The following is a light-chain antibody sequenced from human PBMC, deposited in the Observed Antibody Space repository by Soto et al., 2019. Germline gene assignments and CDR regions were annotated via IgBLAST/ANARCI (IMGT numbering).Light chain of an antibody. Sequence: QSVLTQPPSASGTPGQRVTISCSGNNSNIGSNYVHWYQHLPGTAPKLLIYRNNQRPSGVPDRFFGSKSGTSASLAIGGLRSEDEADYYCAAWDDSLSGFYVFGTGTKVTVL. J-gene: IGLJ1*01. CDR3: AAWDDSLSGFYV. CDR2: RNN. CDR1: NSNIGSNY. V-gene: IGLV1-47*01.